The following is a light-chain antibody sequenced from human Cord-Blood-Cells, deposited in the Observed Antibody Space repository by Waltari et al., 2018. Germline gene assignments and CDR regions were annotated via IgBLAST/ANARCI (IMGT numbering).Light chain of an antibody. CDR2: DAS. CDR3: QQYNSYRT. J-gene: IGKJ1*01. V-gene: IGKV1-5*01. CDR1: QSISSW. Sequence: DIQMTQSPSTLSASVGDRVTITCRASQSISSWLAWYQQKPGKAPKLLIYDASSLASGVPSRFSGSGSGTEFTLTIISLQPDDFATYYCQQYNSYRTFGPGTKVEIK.